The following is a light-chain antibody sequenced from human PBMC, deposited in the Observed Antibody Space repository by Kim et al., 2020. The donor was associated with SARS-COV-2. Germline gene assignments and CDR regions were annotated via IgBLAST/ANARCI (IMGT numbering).Light chain of an antibody. J-gene: IGLJ7*01. CDR3: AMWYSNTWV. V-gene: IGLV5-39*01. CDR1: GGISVAIYN. CDR2: YKSDLNK. Sequence: FSCTLRGGISVAIYNMYWYQQKPGSLPQLVLRYKSDLNKQQASGVASRFSGSKDASTNAGLLVISGLQSRDEADYYCAMWYSNTWVFGGGTQLTVL.